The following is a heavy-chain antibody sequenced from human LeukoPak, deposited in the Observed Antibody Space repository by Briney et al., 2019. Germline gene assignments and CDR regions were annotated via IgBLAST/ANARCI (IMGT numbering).Heavy chain of an antibody. J-gene: IGHJ3*02. CDR1: GCTFSSYA. CDR2: IIPIFGTA. CDR3: ARDRVHTVTSHDDAFDI. Sequence: SVKVSCKASGCTFSSYAISWVRQAPGQGLEWMGRIIPIFGTANYAQKFQGRVTLTTDESTSTAYMELSSLRSEDTAVYYCARDRVHTVTSHDDAFDIWGQGTMVTVS. V-gene: IGHV1-69*05. D-gene: IGHD4-17*01.